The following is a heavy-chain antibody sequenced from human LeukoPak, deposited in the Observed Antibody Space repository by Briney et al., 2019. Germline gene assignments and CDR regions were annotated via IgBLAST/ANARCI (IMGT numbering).Heavy chain of an antibody. CDR2: ISYDGSKK. V-gene: IGHV3-30-3*01. J-gene: IGHJ4*02. CDR1: GFTFSSYA. Sequence: PGRSLRLSCAASGFTFSSYAMHWVRQAPGKGLEWVAVISYDGSKKYYADSVKGRFTISRDNSKTTLYLQMNSLRAEDTAVYYCARDNSGSGHSYGYYFDYWGQGTLVTVSS. CDR3: ARDNSGSGHSYGYYFDY. D-gene: IGHD5-18*01.